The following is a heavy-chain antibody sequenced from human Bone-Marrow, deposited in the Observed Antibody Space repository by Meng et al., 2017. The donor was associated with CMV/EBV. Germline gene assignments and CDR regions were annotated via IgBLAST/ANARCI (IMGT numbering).Heavy chain of an antibody. CDR2: IYYSGST. Sequence: GPLRLSCTVSGGSISSSSYYWGWIRQPPGKGLEWIGSIYYSGSTYYNPSLKSRVTISVDTSKNQFSLKLSSVTAADTAVYYCARHSYYYDSSGYYYYYFDYWGQGTLVTVSS. CDR3: ARHSYYYDSSGYYYYYFDY. CDR1: GGSISSSSYY. J-gene: IGHJ4*02. V-gene: IGHV4-39*01. D-gene: IGHD3-22*01.